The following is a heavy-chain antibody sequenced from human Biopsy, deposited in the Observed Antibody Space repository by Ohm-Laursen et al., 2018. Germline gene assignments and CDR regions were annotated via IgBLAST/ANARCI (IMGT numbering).Heavy chain of an antibody. CDR1: GFTFVTYG. CDR2: ISSSGNST. Sequence: GSLRLSCAASGFTFVTYGMSWVRQAPGKGLEWVSGISSSGNSTYYAGSVKGRFTISRDNSKNTLYLQLNSLRVDDTAVYYCAKDRRTMRIWYFDLWGRGTLVTVSS. D-gene: IGHD4/OR15-4a*01. V-gene: IGHV3-23*01. J-gene: IGHJ2*01. CDR3: AKDRRTMRIWYFDL.